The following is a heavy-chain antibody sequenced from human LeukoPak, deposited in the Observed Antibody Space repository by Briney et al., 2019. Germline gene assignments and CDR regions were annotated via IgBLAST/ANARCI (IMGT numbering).Heavy chain of an antibody. Sequence: PSETLSLTCTVSGGSISSYYWSWLRQPPGKGLEWIGYIYYSGSTNYNPSLKSRVTISVDTSKNQFSLRLSSVTAADTAVYYCARDTEFSLWGQGTLVTVSS. CDR3: ARDTEFSL. J-gene: IGHJ4*02. D-gene: IGHD3-10*01. V-gene: IGHV4-59*01. CDR2: IYYSGST. CDR1: GGSISSYY.